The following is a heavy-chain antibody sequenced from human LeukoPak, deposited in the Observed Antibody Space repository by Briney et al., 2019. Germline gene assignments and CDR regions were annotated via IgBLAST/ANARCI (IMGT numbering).Heavy chain of an antibody. CDR1: GFTFSSYA. D-gene: IGHD6-19*01. J-gene: IGHJ4*02. CDR3: ARGSSTSAVADTGDY. CDR2: ISGSGGST. V-gene: IGHV3-23*01. Sequence: PGGCLRLSCAAPGFTFSSYAMSWVRQAPGKGLEWVSAISGSGGSTYYADSVKGRFTISRDNSKNTLYLQMNSLRAEDTAVYYGARGSSTSAVADTGDYWGQGTLVTVSS.